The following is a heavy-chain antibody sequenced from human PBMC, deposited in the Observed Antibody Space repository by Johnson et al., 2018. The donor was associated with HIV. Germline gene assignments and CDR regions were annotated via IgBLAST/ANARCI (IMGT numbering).Heavy chain of an antibody. CDR2: IYSGGST. Sequence: VQLVESGGGLVQPGGSLRLSCVASGFTVSSNYMSWVRQAPGKGLEWVSVIYSGGSTYYADSVKGRFTISRDNSKNTLYLQMNSLRAEDTAGYYWARVSPVGLLSEAAAFDIWGQGTMVTVSS. V-gene: IGHV3-66*02. CDR3: ARVSPVGLLSEAAAFDI. J-gene: IGHJ3*02. D-gene: IGHD2-21*01. CDR1: GFTVSSNY.